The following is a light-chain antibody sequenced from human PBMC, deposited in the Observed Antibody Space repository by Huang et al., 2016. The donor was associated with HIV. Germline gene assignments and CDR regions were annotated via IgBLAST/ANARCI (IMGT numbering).Light chain of an antibody. CDR3: QQRISWPPSYT. CDR1: QSVSSY. V-gene: IGKV3-11*01. J-gene: IGKJ2*01. CDR2: ATS. Sequence: EIVLTQSPATLSLSPGDRATLSCRASQSVSSYFAWQQQKPGQAPRRLIYATSNRATGVPARFSGSGSGTDFTLTISSLEPEDFANYYCQQRISWPPSYTFGQGTKVEI.